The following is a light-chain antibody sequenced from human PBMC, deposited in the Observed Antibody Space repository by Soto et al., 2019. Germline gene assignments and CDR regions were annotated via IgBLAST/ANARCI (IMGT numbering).Light chain of an antibody. Sequence: QSVLTQPPSVSGAPGQRVTIFCTGTSSNIGAGYDVHWYQQFPGTVPKLLIYGNNNRPSGVPDRFSGSKSGTSASLAITGLQAEDESDYYCATWDDSLNGYVFGTGTKLTVL. CDR3: ATWDDSLNGYV. J-gene: IGLJ1*01. V-gene: IGLV1-40*01. CDR2: GNN. CDR1: SSNIGAGYD.